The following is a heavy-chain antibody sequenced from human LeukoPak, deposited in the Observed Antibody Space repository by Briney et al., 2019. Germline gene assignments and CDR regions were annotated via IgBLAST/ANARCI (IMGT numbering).Heavy chain of an antibody. V-gene: IGHV3-23*01. CDR3: AKDFVPRGGSYFPGFDY. CDR2: ISNSGDRT. J-gene: IGHJ4*02. CDR1: GFTFSSYA. Sequence: GGSLRLSCAASGFTFSSYAMNWVRQAPGRGLEWVSTISNSGDRTYYADSVKGRFTISRDNSKNTLYLQMNSLRTEDTAEYYSAKDFVPRGGSYFPGFDYWGQGTLVIVSS. D-gene: IGHD1-26*01.